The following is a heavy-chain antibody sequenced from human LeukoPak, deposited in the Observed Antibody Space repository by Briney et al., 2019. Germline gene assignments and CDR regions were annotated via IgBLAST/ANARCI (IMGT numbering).Heavy chain of an antibody. Sequence: GASVKVSCKASGYTFTSYYMHWVRQAPGQGLEWMGIINPSGGSTSYAQKFQGRVTMTRDTSTSTVYMELSSLRSEDTAVYYCARKGTAMGDYYYYMDVWGKGTTVTVSS. CDR3: ARKGTAMGDYYYYMDV. V-gene: IGHV1-46*01. J-gene: IGHJ6*03. CDR1: GYTFTSYY. D-gene: IGHD5-18*01. CDR2: INPSGGST.